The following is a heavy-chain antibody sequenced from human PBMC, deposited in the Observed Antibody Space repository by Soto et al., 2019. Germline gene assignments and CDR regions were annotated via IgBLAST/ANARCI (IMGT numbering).Heavy chain of an antibody. V-gene: IGHV4-61*01. Sequence: QVQLQESGPGLVKPSETLSLTCTVSGGSVSRGSYFWSWIRQPPGKGLEWIGYIYYSGSTNYNPSLRSRVTISVDTAKNQFSLKLSSVTAADTAVYYCARGIGGWYQGRYYYGMDVWGQETTVTVSS. CDR1: GGSVSRGSYF. CDR2: IYYSGST. CDR3: ARGIGGWYQGRYYYGMDV. D-gene: IGHD6-19*01. J-gene: IGHJ6*02.